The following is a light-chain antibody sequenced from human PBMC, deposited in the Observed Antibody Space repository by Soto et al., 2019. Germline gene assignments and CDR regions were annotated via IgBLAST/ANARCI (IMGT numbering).Light chain of an antibody. CDR2: QAS. CDR1: QSISSW. J-gene: IGKJ1*01. CDR3: QQYSAYPWK. Sequence: DIQMTQSPSRLSASVGDRVILTCRASQSISSWLAWYQQKPGRAPKLLIYQASSLECEVPSRFSGSGAGTEFPLIISSLQPDDFATYYCQQYSAYPWKFGQGTKVEIK. V-gene: IGKV1-5*03.